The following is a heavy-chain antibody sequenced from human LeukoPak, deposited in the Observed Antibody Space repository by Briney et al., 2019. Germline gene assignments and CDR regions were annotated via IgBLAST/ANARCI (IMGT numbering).Heavy chain of an antibody. Sequence: GGSLRLSCAASGFTFSTYAMHWVRQPPVKGLEWVAVISYDGNNKYSADSVKGRFTISRDNSKNTLYLQMNSLRDEDTAVYYRARDGYSYGSSVGYWGQGTLVTVSS. D-gene: IGHD5-18*01. J-gene: IGHJ4*02. CDR3: ARDGYSYGSSVGY. V-gene: IGHV3-30-3*01. CDR2: ISYDGNNK. CDR1: GFTFSTYA.